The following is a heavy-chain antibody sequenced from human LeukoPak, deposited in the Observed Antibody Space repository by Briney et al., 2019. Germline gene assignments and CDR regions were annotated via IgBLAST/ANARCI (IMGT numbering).Heavy chain of an antibody. CDR2: VTGSSSNT. J-gene: IGHJ4*02. V-gene: IGHV3-23*01. CDR3: AKDRSSSTSCSNY. D-gene: IGHD2-2*01. CDR1: GLNFSNYA. Sequence: PGGALRLSCAASGLNFSNYAMTWVRQAPGKGLEWVSGVTGSSSNTYYADSVKGRFTISRDNSKNMLYLEMNSLRVEDTAIYYCAKDRSSSTSCSNYWGRGTLVTVSS.